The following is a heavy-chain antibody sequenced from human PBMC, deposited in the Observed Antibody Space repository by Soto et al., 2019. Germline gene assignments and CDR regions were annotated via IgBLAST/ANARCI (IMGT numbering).Heavy chain of an antibody. J-gene: IGHJ4*02. CDR2: ISADNANA. Sequence: QIQLLQSGAEGKKPGASVKVTCKASGYTLRNFGISWVRQSPGQGLEWRGWISADNANANYAQKFQGRLTMTADTSTSTAYMELRSLSSDDTAVYYCARENSYFDYWGQGTLVTVSS. V-gene: IGHV1-18*01. CDR1: GYTLRNFG. CDR3: ARENSYFDY.